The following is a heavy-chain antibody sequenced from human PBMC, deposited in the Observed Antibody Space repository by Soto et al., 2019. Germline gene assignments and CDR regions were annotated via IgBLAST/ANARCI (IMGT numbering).Heavy chain of an antibody. V-gene: IGHV3-23*01. J-gene: IGHJ4*02. Sequence: LRLSCAASGFTFSSYAMSWVRQAPGKGLEWVSAITYSGDSTNYADSVKGRFTISRDNAKSTLYLQMNSLRAEDTAVYYCATLNSFGSDYWGRGTLVTVSS. D-gene: IGHD5-18*01. CDR3: ATLNSFGSDY. CDR1: GFTFSSYA. CDR2: ITYSGDST.